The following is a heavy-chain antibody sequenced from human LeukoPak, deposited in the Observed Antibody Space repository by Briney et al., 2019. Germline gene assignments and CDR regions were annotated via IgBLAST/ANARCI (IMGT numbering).Heavy chain of an antibody. V-gene: IGHV4-59*12. CDR2: IYYSGST. Sequence: SETLSLTCTVSGGSISSYYWSWIRQPPGKGLEWIGYIYYSGSTNYNPSLKSRVTISVDTYKNQFSLKLSSVTAADAAVYYCAREGAVAVYYYYGNDGWGQGTTVTASS. D-gene: IGHD6-19*01. CDR3: AREGAVAVYYYYGNDG. CDR1: GGSISSYY. J-gene: IGHJ6*01.